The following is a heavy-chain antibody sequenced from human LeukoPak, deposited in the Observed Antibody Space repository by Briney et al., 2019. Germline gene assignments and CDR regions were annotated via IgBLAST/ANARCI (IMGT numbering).Heavy chain of an antibody. CDR1: GGSFRGYY. V-gene: IGHV4-34*01. Sequence: SETLSLTCAVYGGSFRGYYWSWIRQPPGKGLEWIGEINHSGSTNYNPSLKSRVTISVDTSKNQFSLKLSSVTAADTAVYYCARAQIAVAGVDYWGQGTLVTVSS. CDR3: ARAQIAVAGVDY. D-gene: IGHD6-19*01. J-gene: IGHJ4*02. CDR2: INHSGST.